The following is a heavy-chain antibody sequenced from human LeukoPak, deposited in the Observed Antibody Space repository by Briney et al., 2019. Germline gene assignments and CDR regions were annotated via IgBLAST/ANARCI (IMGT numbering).Heavy chain of an antibody. Sequence: MHGESLKISCKGSGYIFTRYWIGWVRQMPGKGLEWMGIIYPGDSDTRYSPSFQGQVTISAVKSISTAYLQWSSLKASDTAIYYCAKLEHYYDSSGQIDYWGQGTLVTVSS. CDR3: AKLEHYYDSSGQIDY. CDR2: IYPGDSDT. J-gene: IGHJ4*02. V-gene: IGHV5-51*01. CDR1: GYIFTRYW. D-gene: IGHD3-22*01.